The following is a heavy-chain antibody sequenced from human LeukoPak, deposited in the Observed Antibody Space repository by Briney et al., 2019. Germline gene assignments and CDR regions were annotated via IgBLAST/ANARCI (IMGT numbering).Heavy chain of an antibody. CDR1: GYTFTGYY. CDR3: ARARHGYIYGYRPNELGHFFDY. Sequence: ASVKVSCKASGYTFTGYYIHWVRQAPGQGLEWMGWINPNINGTNYAQKFQGRVTMTGDRSISTAYMELSRLRSDDTAVYYCARARHGYIYGYRPNELGHFFDYWGQGTLVTVSS. V-gene: IGHV1-2*02. J-gene: IGHJ4*02. D-gene: IGHD5-18*01. CDR2: INPNINGT.